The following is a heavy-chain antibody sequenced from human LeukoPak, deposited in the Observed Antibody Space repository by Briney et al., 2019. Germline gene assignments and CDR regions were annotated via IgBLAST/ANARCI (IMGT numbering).Heavy chain of an antibody. D-gene: IGHD3-10*01. CDR1: GFTFSSYW. CDR3: ARDMVMVRGVVDY. V-gene: IGHV3-74*01. J-gene: IGHJ4*02. CDR2: INSDGSST. Sequence: GGSLRLSCAASGFTFSSYWMHWVRQAPGKGLVWVSRINSDGSSTSYADSVKGRFTISRDNAKNSLYLQMNSLRAEDTAVYYCARDMVMVRGVVDYWGQGTLVTVSS.